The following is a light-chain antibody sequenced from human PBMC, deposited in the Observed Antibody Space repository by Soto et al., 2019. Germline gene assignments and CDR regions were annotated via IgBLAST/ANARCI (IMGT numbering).Light chain of an antibody. CDR3: QHLNSYLFT. J-gene: IGKJ3*01. CDR2: AAS. CDR1: QGISSS. V-gene: IGKV1-9*01. Sequence: DIQLTQSPSFLSASVGDRVTITCRASQGISSSLAWYQQKPGKAPKLLIYAASTLQSGVPSRFSGSGSGTEFTLTISSRQPEDFATYYCQHLNSYLFTFGPGTKVDIK.